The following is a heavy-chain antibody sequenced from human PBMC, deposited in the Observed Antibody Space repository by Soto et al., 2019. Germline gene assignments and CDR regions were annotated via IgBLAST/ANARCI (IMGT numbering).Heavy chain of an antibody. CDR2: IYYSGST. J-gene: IGHJ5*02. D-gene: IGHD6-6*01. Sequence: PSETLSLTCTVSGGSISSGGYYWSWIRQHPGKGLEWIGYIYYSGSTYYNPSLKSRVTISVDTSKNHFSLKLSSVTAADTAVYYCARGLFLGPRYSSSSGHWFDPWGQGTLVTVSS. CDR1: GGSISSGGYY. V-gene: IGHV4-31*03. CDR3: ARGLFLGPRYSSSSGHWFDP.